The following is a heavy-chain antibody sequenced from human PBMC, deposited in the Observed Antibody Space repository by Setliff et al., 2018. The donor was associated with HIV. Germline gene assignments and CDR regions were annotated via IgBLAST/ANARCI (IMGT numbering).Heavy chain of an antibody. D-gene: IGHD4-17*01. CDR2: INPNSGGT. J-gene: IGHJ3*02. V-gene: IGHV1-2*06. CDR3: ARHDGLRSVHGAFDI. CDR1: GYTFTSYG. Sequence: ASVKVSCKASGYTFTSYGISWVRQAPGQGLEWMGRINPNSGGTNYAQKFQGRVTMTRDTSISTAYMDLRSLTSDDTAMYYCARHDGLRSVHGAFDIWGQGTMVTVSS.